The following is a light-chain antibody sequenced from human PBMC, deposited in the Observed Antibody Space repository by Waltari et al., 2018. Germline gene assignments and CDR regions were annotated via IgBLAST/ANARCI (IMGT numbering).Light chain of an antibody. CDR2: DAS. CDR3: QKYVNLPAT. Sequence: EVVLTQSPGTLSLSPGERATLACRARQSVGKYLAWYRQKPGQAPRLLIYDASTRATGVPDRFSGSGFGTDFSLTISRLEPEDFAVYYCQKYVNLPATFGQGTRVEIK. V-gene: IGKV3-20*01. CDR1: QSVGKY. J-gene: IGKJ1*01.